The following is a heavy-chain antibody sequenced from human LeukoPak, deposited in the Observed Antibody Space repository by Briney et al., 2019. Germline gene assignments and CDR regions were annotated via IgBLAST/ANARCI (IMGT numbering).Heavy chain of an antibody. J-gene: IGHJ5*02. V-gene: IGHV1-2*02. Sequence: ASVKVSCKASGYTFTGYYMHWVRQAPGQGLEWMGWINPNSGGTNYAQKFQGRVTMTRDTSISTAYMELSRLRSDDTAVYYCAREDAYYYGSGSYYNNWFDPWGQGTLVTVSS. D-gene: IGHD3-10*01. CDR2: INPNSGGT. CDR1: GYTFTGYY. CDR3: AREDAYYYGSGSYYNNWFDP.